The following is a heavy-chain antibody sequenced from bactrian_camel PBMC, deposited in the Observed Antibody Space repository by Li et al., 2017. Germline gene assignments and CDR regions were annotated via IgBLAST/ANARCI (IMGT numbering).Heavy chain of an antibody. Sequence: VQLVESGGGLVQPGGSLRLSCAASGFTFSAATMSWIRQAPGKGLEWVSAVASGGSSTYYAGSVKGRFTISRDNAKNTLYLQMNSLKTEDTAMYYCAQGWSNPEYYTGGYYLIRGQGTQVT. J-gene: IGHJ4*01. CDR2: VASGGSST. D-gene: IGHD2*01. CDR3: AQGWSNPEYYTGGYYLI. CDR1: GFTFSAAT. V-gene: IGHV3S31*01.